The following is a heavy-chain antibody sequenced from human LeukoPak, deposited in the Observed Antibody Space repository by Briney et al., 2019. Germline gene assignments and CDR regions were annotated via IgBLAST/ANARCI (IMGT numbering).Heavy chain of an antibody. D-gene: IGHD6-13*01. CDR1: GYSFTDYW. CDR3: ATLYSSSWPNYYFDY. J-gene: IGHJ4*02. Sequence: GESLKISCRGSGYSFTDYWVAWVRHMPGKGLEWMGIIYPGDSDTRYSPSFQGQVTISADRSISTAYLQWSSLKASDTAMYYCATLYSSSWPNYYFDYWGQGTLVTVSS. V-gene: IGHV5-51*01. CDR2: IYPGDSDT.